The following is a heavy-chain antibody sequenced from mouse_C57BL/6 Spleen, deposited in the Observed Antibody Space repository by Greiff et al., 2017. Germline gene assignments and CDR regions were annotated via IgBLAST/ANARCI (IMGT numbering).Heavy chain of an antibody. CDR1: GYTFTSYW. J-gene: IGHJ4*01. V-gene: IGHV1-53*01. CDR3: GLITTVPYAMDY. CDR2: INPSNGGT. Sequence: QVQLQQPGTELVKPGASVKLSCKASGYTFTSYWMHWVKQRPGQGLEWIGNINPSNGGTNYNEKFKSKATLSVDQSSSTASMQLISLTSEDSAVYYGGLITTVPYAMDYWGPGTSVTVSS. D-gene: IGHD1-1*01.